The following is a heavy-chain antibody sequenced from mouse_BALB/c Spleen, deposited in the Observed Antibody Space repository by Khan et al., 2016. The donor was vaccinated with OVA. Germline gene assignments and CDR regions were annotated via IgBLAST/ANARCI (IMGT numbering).Heavy chain of an antibody. CDR3: ATRYGNPFAY. J-gene: IGHJ3*01. CDR2: IDPPNDDS. CDR1: GFNIKDTY. D-gene: IGHD2-1*01. Sequence: VQLKQSGAELVKPGASVKLPCSASGFNIKDTYIHWVKQRPEQGLEWIGWIDPPNDDSKYGPKFQDKATLTADTSSNTAYLQLSSLTSEDTAVYYCATRYGNPFAYWGQGTLVSVSA. V-gene: IGHV14-3*02.